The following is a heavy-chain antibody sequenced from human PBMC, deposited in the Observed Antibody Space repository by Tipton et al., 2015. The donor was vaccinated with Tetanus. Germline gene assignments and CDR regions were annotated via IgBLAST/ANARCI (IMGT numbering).Heavy chain of an antibody. CDR3: ARDEYDFWSGYPKIFGY. V-gene: IGHV3-21*01. Sequence: SLRLSCAASGFTFSSYSMNWVRQAPGKGLERVSSISSSSSYIYYADSVKGRFTISRDNAKNSLYLQMNSLRAEDTAVYYCARDEYDFWSGYPKIFGYWGQGTLVTVSS. CDR2: ISSSSSYI. J-gene: IGHJ4*02. CDR1: GFTFSSYS. D-gene: IGHD3-3*01.